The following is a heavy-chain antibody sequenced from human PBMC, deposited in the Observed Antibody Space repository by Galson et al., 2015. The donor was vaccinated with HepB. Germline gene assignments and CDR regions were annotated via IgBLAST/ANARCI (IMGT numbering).Heavy chain of an antibody. CDR2: ISWNSGSI. V-gene: IGHV3-9*01. Sequence: SLRLSCAASGFTFDDYAMHWVRQAPGKGLEWVSGISWNSGSIGYADSVKGRFTISRDNAKNSLYLQMNSLRAEDTALYYCAKAHSGSYWGGYYFDYWGQGTLVTVSS. D-gene: IGHD1-26*01. CDR1: GFTFDDYA. CDR3: AKAHSGSYWGGYYFDY. J-gene: IGHJ4*02.